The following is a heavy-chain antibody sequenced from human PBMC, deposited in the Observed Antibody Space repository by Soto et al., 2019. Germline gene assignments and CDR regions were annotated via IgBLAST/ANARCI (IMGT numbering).Heavy chain of an antibody. CDR1: GYTFTSYG. D-gene: IGHD6-13*01. V-gene: IGHV1-18*01. CDR3: ARLGISSSPTIRTKKSYYFDY. J-gene: IGHJ4*02. Sequence: ASVKVSCKASGYTFTSYGISWVRQAPGQGLEWMGWISAYNGNTNYAQKLQGRVTMTTDTSTSTAYMELRSLRSDDTAVYYCARLGISSSPTIRTKKSYYFDYWGQGTLVTVSS. CDR2: ISAYNGNT.